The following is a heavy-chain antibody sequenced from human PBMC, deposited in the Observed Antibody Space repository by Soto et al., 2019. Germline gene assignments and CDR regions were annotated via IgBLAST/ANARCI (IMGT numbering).Heavy chain of an antibody. CDR3: HTDLWRIAVLVGSTGYFKT. D-gene: IGHD2-15*01. Sequence: PGGSLRLSCAASGFTFSDAWMSWVRQAPGKGLDWVGRMKSKSDGGTTEYAAPVRGRFTISRDDSKNTLYLQMNSLKTEDTAVYYCHTDLWRIAVLVGSTGYFKTWGPGATVNVSS. CDR2: MKSKSDGGTT. CDR1: GFTFSDAW. V-gene: IGHV3-15*01. J-gene: IGHJ6*02.